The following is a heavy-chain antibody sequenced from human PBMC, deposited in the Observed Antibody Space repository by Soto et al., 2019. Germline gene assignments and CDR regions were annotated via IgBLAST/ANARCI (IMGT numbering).Heavy chain of an antibody. CDR1: GYTFTGYY. D-gene: IGHD6-19*01. CDR2: INPNSGGT. Sequence: QVPLVQSGAEVKKPGASVKVSCKASGYTFTGYYMHWVRQAPGQGLEWMGWINPNSGGTNYAQKFQGWVTMTRDTAIRTAYMELSRLRSDDTAVYYCARGGSGWFLGYYYGMDVWGQGTTVTVSS. V-gene: IGHV1-2*04. CDR3: ARGGSGWFLGYYYGMDV. J-gene: IGHJ6*02.